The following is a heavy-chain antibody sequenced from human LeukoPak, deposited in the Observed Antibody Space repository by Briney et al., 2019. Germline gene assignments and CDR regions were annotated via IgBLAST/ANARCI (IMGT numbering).Heavy chain of an antibody. D-gene: IGHD3-22*01. J-gene: IGHJ5*02. CDR1: GYTFTGYY. V-gene: IGHV1-2*02. CDR2: INPNSGGT. CDR3: ARSATSHYYDSSGYPNWFDP. Sequence: ASVKVSCKPSGYTFTGYYMHWVRQAPGQGLEWMGWINPNSGGTNYAQKFQGRVTMTRDTSISTAYMELSRLRSDDTAVYYCARSATSHYYDSSGYPNWFDPWGQGTLVTVSS.